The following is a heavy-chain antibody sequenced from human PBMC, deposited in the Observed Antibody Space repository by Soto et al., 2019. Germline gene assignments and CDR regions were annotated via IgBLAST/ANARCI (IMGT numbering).Heavy chain of an antibody. CDR3: TRDGGVLLWFGETYYMDV. D-gene: IGHD3-10*01. J-gene: IGHJ6*03. Sequence: GGSLRLSCAASGFTFSSYGMHWVRQAPGKGLEWVAVIWYDGSNKYYADSVKGRFTISRDNSKNTLYLQMNSLRAEDTAVYYCTRDGGVLLWFGETYYMDVWGKGTTVTVSS. CDR2: IWYDGSNK. V-gene: IGHV3-33*01. CDR1: GFTFSSYG.